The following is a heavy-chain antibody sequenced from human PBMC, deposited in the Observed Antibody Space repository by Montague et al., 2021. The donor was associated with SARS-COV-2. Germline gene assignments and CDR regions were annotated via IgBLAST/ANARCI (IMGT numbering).Heavy chain of an antibody. D-gene: IGHD3-10*01. Sequence: SETLSLTCTVSGGSISSYYWTWIRQPPGKGLEWIGYIYYTGSTDYNPSLESRVTISLDTSKNQFSLKLSSVTAADTAAHYRARVRYYGSGTSLGMDVWGQGTTVTVSS. V-gene: IGHV4-59*12. CDR2: IYYTGST. J-gene: IGHJ6*02. CDR1: GGSISSYY. CDR3: ARVRYYGSGTSLGMDV.